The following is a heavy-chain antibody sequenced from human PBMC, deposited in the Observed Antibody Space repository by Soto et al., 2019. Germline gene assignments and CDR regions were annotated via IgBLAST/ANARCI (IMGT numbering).Heavy chain of an antibody. V-gene: IGHV5-51*01. CDR3: AGGGVRGVITRTRDYYGMDV. CDR2: IYPGDSDT. Sequence: PGESLKISCKGSGYSFTSYWIGWVRQMPGKGLEWMGIIYPGDSDTRYSPSFQGQVTISTDKSISTAYLQWSSLKASDTAMYYCAGGGVRGVITRTRDYYGMDVWGQGTTVTVSS. J-gene: IGHJ6*02. CDR1: GYSFTSYW. D-gene: IGHD3-10*01.